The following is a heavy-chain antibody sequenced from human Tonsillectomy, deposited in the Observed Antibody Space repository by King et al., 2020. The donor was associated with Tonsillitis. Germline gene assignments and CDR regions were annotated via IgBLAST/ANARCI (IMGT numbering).Heavy chain of an antibody. CDR1: GYSFTSYW. J-gene: IGHJ6*02. V-gene: IGHV5-10-1*03. CDR3: ASPRRRFGVRQNYYYYGMDV. Sequence: VQLVESGAEVKKPGESLRISCTGSGYSFTSYWISWVRQMPGKGLEWMGRIDPSDSYTNYSPSFQGHVTISADKSISTAYLQWSSLKASDTAMYYCASPRRRFGVRQNYYYYGMDVWGQGTTVTVSS. CDR2: IDPSDSYT. D-gene: IGHD3-3*01.